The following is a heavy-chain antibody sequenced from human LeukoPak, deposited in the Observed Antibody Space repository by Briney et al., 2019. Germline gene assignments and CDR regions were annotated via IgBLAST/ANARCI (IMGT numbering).Heavy chain of an antibody. CDR3: AKRASSGSYFDN. J-gene: IGHJ4*02. V-gene: IGHV3-23*01. CDR2: ISGSGGST. Sequence: GGSLRLSCAASGFTFSDYAMRWVRQAPGKGLEWVSSISGSGGSTYYADSVKGRFTISRDNSKNTVYLQMNSLRAEDTAEYYCAKRASSGSYFDNWGQGTLVTVSS. CDR1: GFTFSDYA. D-gene: IGHD3-10*01.